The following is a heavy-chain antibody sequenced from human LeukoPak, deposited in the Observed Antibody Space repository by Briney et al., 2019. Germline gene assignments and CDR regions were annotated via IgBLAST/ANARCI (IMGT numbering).Heavy chain of an antibody. V-gene: IGHV1-69*05. CDR2: IIPIFGTA. D-gene: IGHD3-10*01. J-gene: IGHJ3*02. CDR1: GGTFSSYA. Sequence: ASVKVSCEASGGTFSSYAISWVRQAPGQGLEWMGGIIPIFGTANYAQKFQGRVTITTDESTSTAYMELSSLRSEDTAVYYGASSGPFDIWGQGTMVTVSS. CDR3: ASSGPFDI.